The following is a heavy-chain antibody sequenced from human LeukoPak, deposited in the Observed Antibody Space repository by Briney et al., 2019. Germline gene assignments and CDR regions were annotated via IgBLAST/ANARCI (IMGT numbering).Heavy chain of an antibody. J-gene: IGHJ4*02. CDR3: AKDRLGATAWFDY. CDR1: GFTFSNYG. V-gene: IGHV3-23*01. CDR2: ITGSGGTT. D-gene: IGHD1-26*01. Sequence: GGSLRLSCAASGFTFSNYGMSWVRQTPGKGLEWVSAITGSGGTTYYPDSVKGRFTISRDNSKNTLYLQINSLRAEDTAIYYCAKDRLGATAWFDYWGQGILVTVSS.